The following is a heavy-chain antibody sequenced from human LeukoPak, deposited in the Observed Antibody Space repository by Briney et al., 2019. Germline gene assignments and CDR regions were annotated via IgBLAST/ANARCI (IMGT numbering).Heavy chain of an antibody. CDR1: GGSISSGDYY. D-gene: IGHD6-19*01. V-gene: IGHV4-39*07. CDR2: INHSGST. J-gene: IGHJ4*02. CDR3: ARAAWAGTVDY. Sequence: SETLSLTCTVSGGSISSGDYYWSWIRQPPGKGLEWIGEINHSGSTNYNPSLKSRVTISVDTSKNQFSLKLSSVTAADTAVYYCARAAWAGTVDYWGQGTLVTVSS.